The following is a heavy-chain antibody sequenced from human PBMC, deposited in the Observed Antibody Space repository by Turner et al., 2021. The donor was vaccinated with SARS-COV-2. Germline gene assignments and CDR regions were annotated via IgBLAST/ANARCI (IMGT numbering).Heavy chain of an antibody. Sequence: QVQLVQSGAEVKKPGASVKVSCKVSGYTLIELSMHWVRQAPGKGLEWMGGFDPEDGGTIYAQKFQGRVTMTEDTSTDTAYMELSSLRSDDTAVYYCATAPGMTTTGWFDPWGQGTLVTVSS. CDR1: GYTLIELS. J-gene: IGHJ5*02. D-gene: IGHD4-4*01. V-gene: IGHV1-24*01. CDR3: ATAPGMTTTGWFDP. CDR2: FDPEDGGT.